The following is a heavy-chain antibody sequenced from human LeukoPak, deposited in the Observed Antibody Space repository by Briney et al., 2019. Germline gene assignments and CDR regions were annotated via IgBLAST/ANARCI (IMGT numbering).Heavy chain of an antibody. CDR1: GYSISSGSYY. D-gene: IGHD3-9*01. CDR2: IYTSGST. Sequence: SETLSLTCTVSGYSISSGSYYWSWIRQPAGKGLEWIGRIYTSGSTNYNPSLKSRVTISVDTSKNQFSLKLSSVTAADTAVYYCAREGERYFDWLSWGQGTLVTVSS. CDR3: AREGERYFDWLS. V-gene: IGHV4-61*02. J-gene: IGHJ5*02.